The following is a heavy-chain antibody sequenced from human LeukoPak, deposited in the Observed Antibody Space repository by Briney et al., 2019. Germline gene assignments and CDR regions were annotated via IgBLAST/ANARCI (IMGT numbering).Heavy chain of an antibody. V-gene: IGHV4-59*08. CDR3: ATTPGAYYYYHMDV. CDR2: IYYSGST. D-gene: IGHD3-10*01. CDR1: GGSISSYY. Sequence: SETLSLTCTVSGGSISSYYWSWIRQPPGKGLEWIGYIYYSGSTNYNPSLKSRVTISVDTSKNQFSLKLSSVTAADTAVYYCATTPGAYYYYHMDVWGQGTTVTDSS. J-gene: IGHJ6*02.